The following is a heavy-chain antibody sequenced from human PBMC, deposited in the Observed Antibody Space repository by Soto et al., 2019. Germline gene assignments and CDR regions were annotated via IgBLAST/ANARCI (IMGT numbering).Heavy chain of an antibody. CDR3: AIPGSWYGGRSYYGMDV. CDR1: GYRFTSYW. D-gene: IGHD2-15*01. J-gene: IGHJ6*02. CDR2: IDPSDSYT. Sequence: VESLKICWKGSGYRFTSYWISCVRQMPGKGLEWMGRIDPSDSYTKYSPSFQGHVTISADKSISTAYLQWSSLKAPDTAMYYCAIPGSWYGGRSYYGMDVWGQGPTVTVSS. V-gene: IGHV5-10-1*01.